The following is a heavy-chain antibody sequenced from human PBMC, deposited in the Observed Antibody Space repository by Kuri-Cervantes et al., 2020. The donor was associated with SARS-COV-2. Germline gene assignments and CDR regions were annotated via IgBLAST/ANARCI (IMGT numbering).Heavy chain of an antibody. CDR3: ARFGAYGDHYFNY. CDR1: GCPIISGDYY. J-gene: IGHJ4*02. CDR2: IYYSGRT. Sequence: TLSLPCTVSGCPIISGDYYWSWIRRHPGKGLDWIGYIYYSGRTYYNPSLKNRVTISVDTSKNQFSLKLWSVTAADTAVYNCARFGAYGDHYFNYWGQGTLVTVSS. D-gene: IGHD4-17*01. V-gene: IGHV4-31*03.